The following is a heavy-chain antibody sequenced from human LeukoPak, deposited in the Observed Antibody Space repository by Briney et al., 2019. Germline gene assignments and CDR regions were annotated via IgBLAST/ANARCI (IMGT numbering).Heavy chain of an antibody. CDR3: ARVRVAAAAEGYYYGMDV. CDR1: GGTFSSYA. Sequence: GASVKVSCKASGGTFSSYAISWVRQAPGQGLEWMGWINPNSGGTNYAQKFQGWVTMTRDTSISTAYMELSRLRSDDTAVYYCARVRVAAAAEGYYYGMDVWGQGTTVTVSS. CDR2: INPNSGGT. V-gene: IGHV1-2*04. D-gene: IGHD6-13*01. J-gene: IGHJ6*02.